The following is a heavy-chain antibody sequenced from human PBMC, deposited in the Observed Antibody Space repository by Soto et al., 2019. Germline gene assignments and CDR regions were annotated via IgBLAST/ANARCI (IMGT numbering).Heavy chain of an antibody. J-gene: IGHJ6*02. CDR1: GGSISSGDYY. Sequence: QVQLQESGPGLVKPSQALSLTCTVSGGSISSGDYYWSWIRQPPGKGLEWIGHIYYRGSTNYNPSLKSRVTISVDTSKTQISLKLSSVTAADTAVYYCARLKSDYHWYYGMDVWGQGTTVTVSS. D-gene: IGHD4-17*01. CDR3: ARLKSDYHWYYGMDV. CDR2: IYYRGST. V-gene: IGHV4-30-4*01.